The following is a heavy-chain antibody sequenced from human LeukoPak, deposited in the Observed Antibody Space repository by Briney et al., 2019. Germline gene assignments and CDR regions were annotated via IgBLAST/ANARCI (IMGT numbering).Heavy chain of an antibody. D-gene: IGHD1-26*01. CDR2: IYTSGGT. CDR3: ASSGSYYRLTAYYYMDV. V-gene: IGHV4-61*02. CDR1: GGSISSGSYY. J-gene: IGHJ6*03. Sequence: PSETLSLTCTVSGGSISSGSYYWSWIRQPAGKGLEWIGRIYTSGGTNYNPSLKSRVTISVDTSKNQFSLKLSSVTAADTAVYYCASSGSYYRLTAYYYMDVWGKGTTVTVSS.